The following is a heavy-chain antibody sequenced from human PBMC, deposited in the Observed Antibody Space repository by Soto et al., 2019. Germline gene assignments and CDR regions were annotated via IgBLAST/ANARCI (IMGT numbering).Heavy chain of an antibody. V-gene: IGHV3-48*01. CDR2: ISSSSSTI. D-gene: IGHD3-22*01. Sequence: PGGSLRLSCAASGFTFSSYSMNWVRQAPGKGLEWVSYISSSSSTIYHADSVKGRFTIPRDNAKNSLYLQMNSLRAEDTAVYYCARDSGYYDSSHWGQGTLVTVSS. CDR3: ARDSGYYDSSH. J-gene: IGHJ4*02. CDR1: GFTFSSYS.